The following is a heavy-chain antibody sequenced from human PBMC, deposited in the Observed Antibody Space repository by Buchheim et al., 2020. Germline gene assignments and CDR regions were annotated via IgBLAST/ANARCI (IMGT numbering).Heavy chain of an antibody. CDR1: GFTFSDYG. Sequence: QVQLVESGGGVVQPGRSLRLSCAASGFTFSDYGMYWVRPAPGKGPEWVATIWSDGSNKYYADSVKGRFTISRDNSKNPLYLQMNSLTAEDSAFYYCARDRVVGSTTYWFDPWGQGTL. CDR3: ARDRVVGSTTYWFDP. J-gene: IGHJ5*02. V-gene: IGHV3-33*01. CDR2: IWSDGSNK. D-gene: IGHD1-26*01.